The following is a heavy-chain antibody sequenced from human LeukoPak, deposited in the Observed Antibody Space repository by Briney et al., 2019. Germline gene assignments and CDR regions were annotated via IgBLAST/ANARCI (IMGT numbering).Heavy chain of an antibody. CDR3: ANDQVKDSSGSDY. CDR2: ISGSGGST. D-gene: IGHD3-22*01. Sequence: PGGSLRLSCAASGFTFSSYAMSWVRQAPGKGLEWVSAISGSGGSTYYADSAKGRFTISRDNSKNTLYLQMNSLRAEDTAVYYCANDQVKDSSGSDYWGQGTLVTVSS. J-gene: IGHJ4*02. V-gene: IGHV3-23*01. CDR1: GFTFSSYA.